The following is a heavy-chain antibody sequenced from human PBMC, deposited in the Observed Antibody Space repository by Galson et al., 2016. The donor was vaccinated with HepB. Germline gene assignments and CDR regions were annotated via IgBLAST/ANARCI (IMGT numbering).Heavy chain of an antibody. V-gene: IGHV3-66*01. CDR3: ARDWGSSWCLH. Sequence: SLRLSCAGSGFTVSRDYMSWVRQAPGKGLEWVSVIYSRGSAYYADSVKGRFTISRDNSKNPLYLQMNSLKAEDTAVYYCARDWGSSWCLHWGQGTLVTVSS. J-gene: IGHJ4*02. CDR2: IYSRGSA. D-gene: IGHD6-13*01. CDR1: GFTVSRDY.